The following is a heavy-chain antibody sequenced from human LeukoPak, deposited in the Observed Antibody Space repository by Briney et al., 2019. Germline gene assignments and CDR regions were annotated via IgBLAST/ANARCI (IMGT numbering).Heavy chain of an antibody. V-gene: IGHV1-69*13. Sequence: ASVKVSCKASGGTFSSYAISWVRQAPGQGLHWMGGVIRIFGTANYAQKFQGRVTITADESTSTAYMELSNLRSEDTAVYYCARDVGPMVRGVTDYYYGMDVWGQGTTVTVSS. D-gene: IGHD3-10*01. CDR3: ARDVGPMVRGVTDYYYGMDV. CDR1: GGTFSSYA. CDR2: VIRIFGTA. J-gene: IGHJ6*02.